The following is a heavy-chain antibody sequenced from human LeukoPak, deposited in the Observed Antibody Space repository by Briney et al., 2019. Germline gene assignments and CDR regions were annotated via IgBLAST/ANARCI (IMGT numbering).Heavy chain of an antibody. CDR3: ARDGYSGSYYRLYYFFMDV. J-gene: IGHJ6*03. V-gene: IGHV3-30*02. Sequence: GGSLRLSCAASGFTFISYSIHWVRQAPGKGLEWVAFIRYDGSNKYYADSVKGRFTISRDNSENTLYLQMNSLRGEDTAVYYCARDGYSGSYYRLYYFFMDVWGKGTTVTVSS. CDR1: GFTFISYS. D-gene: IGHD1-26*01. CDR2: IRYDGSNK.